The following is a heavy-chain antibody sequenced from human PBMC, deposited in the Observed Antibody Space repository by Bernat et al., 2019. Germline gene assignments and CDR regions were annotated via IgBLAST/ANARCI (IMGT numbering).Heavy chain of an antibody. CDR3: ARDRRGTDSGGMDV. CDR2: IPYDGANK. D-gene: IGHD3-16*01. V-gene: IGHV3-30-3*01. CDR1: GFTFRSYA. Sequence: VQLVESGGGAVQPGRPLRLSCAASGFTFRSYAMHWVRQAPGKGLEWVIDIPYDGANKYYADSVKGRFTISRDNSKNTLYLQMNSLRAEDTAVYYCARDRRGTDSGGMDVWGQGTTVTVSS. J-gene: IGHJ6*02.